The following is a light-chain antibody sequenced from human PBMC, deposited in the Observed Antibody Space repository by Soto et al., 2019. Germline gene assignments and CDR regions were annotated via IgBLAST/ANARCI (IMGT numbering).Light chain of an antibody. J-gene: IGKJ4*01. CDR1: QSVNSN. CDR3: QQYNNWPLT. CDR2: GAS. Sequence: EIAMTQSPATLSVSPGERATLSCRASQSVNSNLAWYQQKPGQAPRLLIYGASTRATGIPARLSGSGSGTELTVTISRLQSEDLAVYYCQQYNNWPLTFGGGTKVDLK. V-gene: IGKV3-15*01.